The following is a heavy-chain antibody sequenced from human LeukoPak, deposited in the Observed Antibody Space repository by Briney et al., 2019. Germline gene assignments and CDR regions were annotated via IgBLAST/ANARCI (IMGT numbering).Heavy chain of an antibody. D-gene: IGHD5-18*01. CDR2: ISGSGGST. J-gene: IGHJ4*02. CDR3: AKDLAYRRYYFDY. V-gene: IGHV3-23*01. Sequence: PGGSLRLSCAASGFTFSSYAMSWVRQAPGKGLEWVSAISGSGGSTYYADSVKGRFTISRDNSKNTLYLQMNSLRAEDTAVYYRAKDLAYRRYYFDYWGQGTLVTVSS. CDR1: GFTFSSYA.